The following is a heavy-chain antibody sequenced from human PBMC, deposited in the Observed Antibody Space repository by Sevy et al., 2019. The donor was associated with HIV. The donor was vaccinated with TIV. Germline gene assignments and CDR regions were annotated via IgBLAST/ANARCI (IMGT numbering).Heavy chain of an antibody. CDR2: VSFDGSNT. V-gene: IGHV3-30*18. CDR3: AKVGMQLWSYFDF. D-gene: IGHD3-16*02. J-gene: IGHJ4*02. CDR1: GFDFREYA. Sequence: GGSRRLSCVASGFDFREYAMHWVRQAPGKGLEWVAAVSFDGSNTYYVDSVKGRFTISRDSSQKTLFLQMSSLRVEDTAVYYCAKVGMQLWSYFDFWGQGTLVTVSS.